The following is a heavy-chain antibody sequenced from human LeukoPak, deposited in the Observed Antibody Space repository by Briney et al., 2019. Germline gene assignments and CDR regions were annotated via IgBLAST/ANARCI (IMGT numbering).Heavy chain of an antibody. CDR3: AVSSSWHGVDY. V-gene: IGHV4-31*03. CDR1: GGSISSGGYY. J-gene: IGHJ4*02. Sequence: SETLSLTCTVSGGSISSGGYYWSWIRQHPGKGLEWIGYIYYSGSTYYNPSLKSRVTISVDTSKNQFSLKLSSVTAADTAVYYCAVSSSWHGVDYWGQGTLVTVSS. D-gene: IGHD6-13*01. CDR2: IYYSGST.